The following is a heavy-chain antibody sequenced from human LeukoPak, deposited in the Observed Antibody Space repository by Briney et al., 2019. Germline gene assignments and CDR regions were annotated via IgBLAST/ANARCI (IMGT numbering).Heavy chain of an antibody. CDR3: ARGPHGTGTTNNYGMDV. CDR2: IYHSGST. CDR1: GGSISSSNW. V-gene: IGHV4-4*02. D-gene: IGHD1-1*01. Sequence: SGTLSLTCAVAGGSISSSNWWSWVRQPPGKGLEWIGEIYHSGSTNYNPSLKSRVTISVDTSKNQFSLKLSSVTAADTAVYYCARGPHGTGTTNNYGMDVWGQGTTVTVSS. J-gene: IGHJ6*02.